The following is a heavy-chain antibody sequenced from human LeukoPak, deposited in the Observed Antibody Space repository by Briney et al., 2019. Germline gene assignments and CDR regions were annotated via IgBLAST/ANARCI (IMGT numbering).Heavy chain of an antibody. CDR1: GFTVSNKY. CDR3: AKEYTGTFSPFPSYFDN. V-gene: IGHV3-53*01. J-gene: IGHJ4*02. CDR2: IYSDGRT. D-gene: IGHD1-26*01. Sequence: GGSLRLSCAASGFTVSNKYMTWVRQAPGKGLEWVSLIYSDGRTYYADSVKGRCTISRDNSKNTLYLQMNSLRAEDTAIYYCAKEYTGTFSPFPSYFDNWGQGTLVTVSS.